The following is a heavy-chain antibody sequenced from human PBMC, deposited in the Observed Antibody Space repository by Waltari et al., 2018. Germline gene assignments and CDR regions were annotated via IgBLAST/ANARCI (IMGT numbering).Heavy chain of an antibody. CDR2: IKQDGSEK. CDR3: ARALASRWSYYRAFDI. J-gene: IGHJ3*02. CDR1: GFTFSSYW. Sequence: EVQLVESGGGLVQPGGSLRLSCAASGFTFSSYWMSWVRQAPGKGLEWVANIKQDGSEKYDVDSVKGRFTISRDNAKNSLYLQMNSLRAEDTAVYYCARALASRWSYYRAFDIWGQGTMVTVSS. D-gene: IGHD1-26*01. V-gene: IGHV3-7*01.